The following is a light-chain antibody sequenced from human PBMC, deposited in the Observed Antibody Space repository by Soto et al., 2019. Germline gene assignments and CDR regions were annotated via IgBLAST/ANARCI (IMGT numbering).Light chain of an antibody. CDR1: QSVSSIY. Sequence: ELVLTQSPGTLSLSPGERATLSCRASQSVSSIYLAWYQQKPGQAPRLLVYDVSTRATGIPDRFSGSGSGTDFTLAISRLEPEDCAVYYCQQYITSPPRLTFGGGTKVEIK. CDR2: DVS. J-gene: IGKJ4*01. CDR3: QQYITSPPRLT. V-gene: IGKV3-20*01.